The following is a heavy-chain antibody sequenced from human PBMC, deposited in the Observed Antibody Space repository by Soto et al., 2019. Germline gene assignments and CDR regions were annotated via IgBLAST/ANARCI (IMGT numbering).Heavy chain of an antibody. Sequence: SETLSLTCTVSGCSISRGGYYWNWIRQHPGKGLEWIGYIYYSGSTYYNPSLKSRVTISVDTSKNQFSLKLSSVTAADTAVYYCARVYGGAFDYWGQGTLVTVSS. J-gene: IGHJ4*02. D-gene: IGHD4-17*01. CDR3: ARVYGGAFDY. CDR1: GCSISRGGYY. V-gene: IGHV4-31*03. CDR2: IYYSGST.